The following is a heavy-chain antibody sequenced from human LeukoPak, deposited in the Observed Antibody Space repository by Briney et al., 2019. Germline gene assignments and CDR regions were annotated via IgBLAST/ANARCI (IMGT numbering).Heavy chain of an antibody. CDR2: ISTSSSYI. CDR1: GFTFSSYS. V-gene: IGHV3-21*01. Sequence: GGSLRLSCAASGFTFSSYSMNWVRQAPGKGLEWVSSISTSSSYIYYADSVEGRFTISRDNARNSLYLQMNSLRAEDTAVYYCAKGTVIARLPTGWGQGSLVTVSS. J-gene: IGHJ4*02. D-gene: IGHD1-1*01. CDR3: AKGTVIARLPTG.